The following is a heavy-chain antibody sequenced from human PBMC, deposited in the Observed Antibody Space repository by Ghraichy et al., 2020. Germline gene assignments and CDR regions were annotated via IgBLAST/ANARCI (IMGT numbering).Heavy chain of an antibody. D-gene: IGHD3-22*01. CDR1: GGSISSSSYY. CDR2: IYYSGST. V-gene: IGHV4-39*01. J-gene: IGHJ3*02. Sequence: SQTLSLTCTVSGGSISSSSYYWGWIRQPPGKGLEWIGSIYYSGSTYYNPSLKSRVTISVDTSKNQFSLKLSSVTAADTAVYYCARQQTYYYDSSGYYCDAFDIWGQGTMVTVSS. CDR3: ARQQTYYYDSSGYYCDAFDI.